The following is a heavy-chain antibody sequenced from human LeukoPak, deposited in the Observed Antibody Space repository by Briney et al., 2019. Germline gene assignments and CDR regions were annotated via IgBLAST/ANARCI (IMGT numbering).Heavy chain of an antibody. CDR2: ISWNSVNI. J-gene: IGHJ3*01. D-gene: IGHD6-13*01. CDR1: GFTFDDYD. CDR3: VKLHCSSINCFAGSFDV. V-gene: IGHV3-9*01. Sequence: PGGSLRLSCAASGFTFDDYDMHWVRQAPGEGLEWVAGISWNSVNIAYAESVRGRFTISRDNDENFLFLQMNSLTGADTALYYCVKLHCSSINCFAGSFDVWGQGTMVTVSS.